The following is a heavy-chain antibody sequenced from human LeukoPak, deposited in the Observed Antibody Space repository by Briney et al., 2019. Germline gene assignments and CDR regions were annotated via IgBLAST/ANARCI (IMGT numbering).Heavy chain of an antibody. CDR2: IYYSGST. V-gene: IGHV4-39*07. D-gene: IGHD2-15*01. CDR3: ARAEGYCSGGSCDDI. J-gene: IGHJ3*02. CDR1: GGSISSSSYY. Sequence: SETLSLTCTGSGGSISSSSYYWGWIRQPPGTGLEWIGSIYYSGSTYYNPSLKSRVTISVDTSKNQFSLKLSSVTAADTAVYYCARAEGYCSGGSCDDIWGQGTMVTVSS.